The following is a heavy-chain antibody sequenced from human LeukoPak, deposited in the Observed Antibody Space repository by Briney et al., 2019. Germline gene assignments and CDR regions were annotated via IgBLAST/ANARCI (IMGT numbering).Heavy chain of an antibody. J-gene: IGHJ4*02. CDR3: AAPRKATITRHYFDY. CDR2: ISGSGGST. D-gene: IGHD5-24*01. Sequence: GGSLRLSCAASGFTFSSYAMSWVRQAPGKGLEWVSAISGSGGSTYYADSVKGRFTIPRDNSKNTLYLQMNSLRAEDTAVYYCAAPRKATITRHYFDYWGQGTLVTVSS. V-gene: IGHV3-23*01. CDR1: GFTFSSYA.